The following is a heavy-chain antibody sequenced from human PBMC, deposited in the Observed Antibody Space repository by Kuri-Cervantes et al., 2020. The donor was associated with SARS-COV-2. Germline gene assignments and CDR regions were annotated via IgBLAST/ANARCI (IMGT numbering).Heavy chain of an antibody. D-gene: IGHD2-2*01. Sequence: ESLKISCAVFCGSFSGYYWSWIRQSPGKGLEWIGKINHSGSTNYNPSLSSRVTISVDMSKNQFSLRLSSVTAADTAMYYCARGREGVVPATILGLGYFLYFSMDVWGKGTSVTVSS. CDR3: ARGREGVVPATILGLGYFLYFSMDV. CDR2: INHSGST. CDR1: CGSFSGYY. J-gene: IGHJ6*03. V-gene: IGHV4-34*01.